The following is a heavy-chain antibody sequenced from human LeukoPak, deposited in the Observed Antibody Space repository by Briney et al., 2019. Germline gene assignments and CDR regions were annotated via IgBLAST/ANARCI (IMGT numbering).Heavy chain of an antibody. D-gene: IGHD3-22*01. Sequence: ASVKVSCKASGYTFTGYYMHWVRQAPEQGLEWMGRINPNSGGTNYAQKFQGRVTMTRDTSISTAYMELSRLRSDDTAVYYCARGPKTYYYDSSGYYYYWGQGTLVTVSS. CDR1: GYTFTGYY. J-gene: IGHJ4*02. V-gene: IGHV1-2*06. CDR2: INPNSGGT. CDR3: ARGPKTYYYDSSGYYYY.